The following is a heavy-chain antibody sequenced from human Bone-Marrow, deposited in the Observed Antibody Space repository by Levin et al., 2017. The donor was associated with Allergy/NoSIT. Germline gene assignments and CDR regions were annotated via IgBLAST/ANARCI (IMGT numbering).Heavy chain of an antibody. Sequence: KASETLSLTCNVSGASISSGTYFWNWIRQPAGRGLEWIGRVYTSGSTSYNPSLRSRVTISVDTSKNHFSLKLNSVTAADTAVYYCARGPLNGYYNVYEGWFDNWGQGTLVTVSS. CDR2: VYTSGST. J-gene: IGHJ4*02. CDR3: ARGPLNGYYNVYEGWFDN. V-gene: IGHV4-61*02. D-gene: IGHD3-9*01. CDR1: GASISSGTYF.